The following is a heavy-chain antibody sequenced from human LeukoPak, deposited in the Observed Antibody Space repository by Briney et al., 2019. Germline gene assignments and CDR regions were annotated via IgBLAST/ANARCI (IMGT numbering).Heavy chain of an antibody. Sequence: SETLSLTCAVSGGSISSNNWWGWVRQPPGKGLEWIGEIYHSGSPNYNPSLKSRVTISVDKSRNHFSLNLSSVTAADTAVYYCARHGLAAAGMYDYWGQGTLVTVSS. CDR2: IYHSGSP. J-gene: IGHJ4*02. CDR1: GGSISSNNW. V-gene: IGHV4-4*02. CDR3: ARHGLAAAGMYDY. D-gene: IGHD6-13*01.